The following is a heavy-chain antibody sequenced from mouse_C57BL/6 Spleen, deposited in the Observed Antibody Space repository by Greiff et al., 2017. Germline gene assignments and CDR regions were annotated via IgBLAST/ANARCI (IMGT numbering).Heavy chain of an antibody. D-gene: IGHD4-1*02. V-gene: IGHV1-82*01. CDR1: GYAFSSSW. J-gene: IGHJ2*01. Sequence: VKLQESGPELVKPGASVKISCKASGYAFSSSWMNWVKQRPGQGLEWIGRIYPGDGDTNYNGKFKGKATLTADKSSSTAYMQLSSLTSEDSAVYFCARPQLGRGYFDCWGQGTTLTVSS. CDR2: IYPGDGDT. CDR3: ARPQLGRGYFDC.